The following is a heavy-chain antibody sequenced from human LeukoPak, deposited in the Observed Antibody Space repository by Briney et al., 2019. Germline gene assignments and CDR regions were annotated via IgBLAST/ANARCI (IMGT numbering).Heavy chain of an antibody. D-gene: IGHD5-24*01. CDR1: GYTFSNYY. CDR3: ARVRDGYNYDY. CDR2: INPSAGNT. Sequence: ASVKVSCKASGYTFSNYYMHWVRQAPGQGLEWMGLINPSAGNTNYAQRFQGRVTMTRDMSTSTVYMELSSLRSEDTAVYYCARVRDGYNYDYWGQGTLVTVSS. J-gene: IGHJ4*02. V-gene: IGHV1-46*01.